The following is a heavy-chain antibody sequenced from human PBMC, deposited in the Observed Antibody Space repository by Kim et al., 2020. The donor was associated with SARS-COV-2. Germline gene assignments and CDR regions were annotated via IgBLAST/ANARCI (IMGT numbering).Heavy chain of an antibody. D-gene: IGHD3-16*02. V-gene: IGHV4-34*01. CDR1: GGSFSGYY. J-gene: IGHJ4*02. CDR2: INHSGST. Sequence: SETLSLTCAVYGGSFSGYYWSWIRQPPGKGREWIGEINHSGSTNYNRSLKSRVTISVDTSKNQFSLKLSSVTAAETAVYYCAREGYDYVWGSYRGIFDYWGQGTLVTVSP. CDR3: AREGYDYVWGSYRGIFDY.